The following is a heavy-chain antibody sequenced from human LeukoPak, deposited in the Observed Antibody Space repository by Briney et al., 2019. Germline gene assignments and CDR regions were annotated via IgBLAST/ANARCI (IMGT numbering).Heavy chain of an antibody. Sequence: SETLSLTCTVSGGSISSSSYYWGWIRQPPGKGLEWIGSIYYSGSTNYNPSLKSRVTISIDTSKNQFSLKLSSVTAADTAVYYCARLQQLASYDWFDPWGQGTLVTVSS. V-gene: IGHV4-39*07. D-gene: IGHD6-13*01. J-gene: IGHJ5*02. CDR2: IYYSGST. CDR3: ARLQQLASYDWFDP. CDR1: GGSISSSSYY.